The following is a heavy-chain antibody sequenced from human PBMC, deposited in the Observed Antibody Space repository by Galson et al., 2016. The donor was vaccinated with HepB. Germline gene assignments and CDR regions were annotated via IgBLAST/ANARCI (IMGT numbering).Heavy chain of an antibody. D-gene: IGHD5-12*01. J-gene: IGHJ4*02. CDR1: AGSISSGGYY. V-gene: IGHV4-31*03. Sequence: TLSLTCTVSAGSISSGGYYWSWIRQQPGKGLEWIVYIYYSGITHHNPSLKSRVSISVDTSKNQFSLKLSSVTAADTAVYYCARGYSGYGFDSWGQGTLVTVSS. CDR2: IYYSGIT. CDR3: ARGYSGYGFDS.